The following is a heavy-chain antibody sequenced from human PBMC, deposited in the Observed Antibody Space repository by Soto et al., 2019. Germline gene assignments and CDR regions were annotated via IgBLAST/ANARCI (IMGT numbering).Heavy chain of an antibody. CDR3: ARAVYYDILTGYPEYYFDY. Sequence: EVQLLESGGGLVQPGGSLRLSCAASGFTFSSYSMNWVRQAPGKGLEWVSSISSSSSYIYYADSVKGRFTISRDNAKNSLYLQMNSLRAEDTAVYYCARAVYYDILTGYPEYYFDYWGQGTLVTVSS. CDR2: ISSSSSYI. J-gene: IGHJ4*02. CDR1: GFTFSSYS. V-gene: IGHV3-21*01. D-gene: IGHD3-9*01.